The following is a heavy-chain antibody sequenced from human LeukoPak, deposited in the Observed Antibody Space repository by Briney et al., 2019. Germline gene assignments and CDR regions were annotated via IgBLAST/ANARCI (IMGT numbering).Heavy chain of an antibody. CDR2: ISYGGSDK. D-gene: IGHD3-22*01. Sequence: PGRSLRLSCAASGFTFSNYAFHWVRQAPGKGLEWVAVISYGGSDKYNADSVKGRFTISRDNSKNTVYLQMNSLRAEDTAVYYCATFYDSSGYYLNFEYRSQGTLVTVSS. V-gene: IGHV3-30*04. CDR1: GFTFSNYA. CDR3: ATFYDSSGYYLNFEY. J-gene: IGHJ4*02.